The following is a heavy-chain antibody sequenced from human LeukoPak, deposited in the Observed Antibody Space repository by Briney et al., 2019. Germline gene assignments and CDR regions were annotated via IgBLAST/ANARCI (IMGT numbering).Heavy chain of an antibody. J-gene: IGHJ6*03. CDR2: IIPIFGTA. Sequence: SVKVSCKASGGTFSSYAISWVRQAPGQGLEWMGGIIPIFGTANYAQKFQGRVTITADESTSTAYMELSSLRSEDTAVYYCARGFAPIVVVPAENYYYMDVWGKGTTVTVSS. CDR3: ARGFAPIVVVPAENYYYMDV. CDR1: GGTFSSYA. D-gene: IGHD2-2*01. V-gene: IGHV1-69*13.